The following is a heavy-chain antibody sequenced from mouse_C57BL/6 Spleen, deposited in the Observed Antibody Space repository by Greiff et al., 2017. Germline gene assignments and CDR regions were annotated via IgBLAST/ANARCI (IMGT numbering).Heavy chain of an antibody. CDR3: ARIAGIYLGPDFDY. CDR1: GFSLSTFGMG. CDR2: IWWDDDK. J-gene: IGHJ2*01. Sequence: QVTLKVCGPGILQPSQTLSLTCSFSGFSLSTFGMGVGWIRQPSGKGLEWLANIWWDDDKYYNPALKSRLTISKDTSKNQVFLNVANVDTADTATYYGARIAGIYLGPDFDYWGQGTTLTVSS. D-gene: IGHD1-1*02. V-gene: IGHV8-8*01.